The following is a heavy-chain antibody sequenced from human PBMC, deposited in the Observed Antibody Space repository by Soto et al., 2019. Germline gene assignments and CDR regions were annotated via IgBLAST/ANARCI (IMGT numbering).Heavy chain of an antibody. Sequence: QVQLVQSGAEVKKPGASVKVSCKASGYTFTSYGISWVRQAPGQGLEWMGWISAYNGNTNYAQKLHGRVTMSTDTSTSTAYMELRSLRSDDTAVYYCGSVGWDIVVVPAARGSYWYFDLWGRRTLVTVSS. D-gene: IGHD2-2*01. J-gene: IGHJ2*01. CDR2: ISAYNGNT. V-gene: IGHV1-18*01. CDR1: GYTFTSYG. CDR3: GSVGWDIVVVPAARGSYWYFDL.